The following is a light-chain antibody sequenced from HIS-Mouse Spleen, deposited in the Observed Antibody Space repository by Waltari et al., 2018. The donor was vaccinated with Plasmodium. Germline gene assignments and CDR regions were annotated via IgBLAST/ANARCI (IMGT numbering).Light chain of an antibody. CDR3: GTWDSSLSAGVV. V-gene: IGLV1-51*01. CDR1: SSNIGNNY. Sequence: QSVLTQPPSVSAAPGQKVTISCSGSSSNIGNNYVSWYQQTHGTAPKLLIYDNNQRPSEIPDRFSGSKSGTSATLGITGLQTGDEADYYCGTWDSSLSAGVVFGGGTKLTVL. CDR2: DNN. J-gene: IGLJ2*01.